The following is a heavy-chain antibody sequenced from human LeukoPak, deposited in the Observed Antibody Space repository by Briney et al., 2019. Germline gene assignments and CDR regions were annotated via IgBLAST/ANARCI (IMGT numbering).Heavy chain of an antibody. CDR1: GDSLNSYY. Sequence: SETLSLTCTVSGDSLNSYYWTWIRQPPGKRLEWIAYIYYSGSTNYNPSLKSRVTISVDTSKNQFSLRLTSVTAADTAVYYCARALRQQLVTGWFDPWGQGTLVTVSS. D-gene: IGHD6-13*01. CDR2: IYYSGST. J-gene: IGHJ5*02. CDR3: ARALRQQLVTGWFDP. V-gene: IGHV4-59*01.